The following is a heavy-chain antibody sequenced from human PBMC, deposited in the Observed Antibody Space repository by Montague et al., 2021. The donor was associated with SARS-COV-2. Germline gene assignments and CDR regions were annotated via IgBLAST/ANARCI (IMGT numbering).Heavy chain of an antibody. CDR2: FYSVGST. CDR1: GASVGSSD. J-gene: IGHJ3*02. CDR3: ARETMAAGAFDI. Sequence: SETLSLTCTVSGASVGSSDWGWIRQSPGKGLEWIGYFYSVGSTDYNPSLKSRATISRDTSKNQFSLKVRSVTAADTAVDYCARETMAAGAFDIWGQGTMVTVSS. V-gene: IGHV4-59*02. D-gene: IGHD6-13*01.